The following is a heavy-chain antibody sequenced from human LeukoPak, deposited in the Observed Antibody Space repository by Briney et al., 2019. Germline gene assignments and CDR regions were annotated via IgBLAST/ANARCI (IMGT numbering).Heavy chain of an antibody. CDR1: GGSISDYY. Sequence: KPSETLSLTCTVSGGSISDYYWGWLRQPPGKGLEWIGYIHDSGRTNYNASLKGRASISVDTSRRQFSLKLTSVTAADTAIYYCTTGGGWLTDYWGQGTLVTVPS. J-gene: IGHJ4*02. CDR3: TTGGGWLTDY. D-gene: IGHD5-24*01. CDR2: IHDSGRT. V-gene: IGHV4-59*01.